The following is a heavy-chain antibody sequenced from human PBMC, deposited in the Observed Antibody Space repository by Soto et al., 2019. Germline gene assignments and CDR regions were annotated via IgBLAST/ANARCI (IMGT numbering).Heavy chain of an antibody. CDR3: ARRNWFSFDY. CDR2: ISSSGST. J-gene: IGHJ4*02. V-gene: IGHV4-39*01. Sequence: QLQLQESGPGLVKPSETLSLTCTVSGGSISSSSYYWGWIRQPPGKGLEWIGSISSSGSTYYKPSLKSRVAMSVDTSKNQFSIKLTSVTAADTAVYYCARRNWFSFDYWGQGTLVTVSS. D-gene: IGHD3-9*01. CDR1: GGSISSSSYY.